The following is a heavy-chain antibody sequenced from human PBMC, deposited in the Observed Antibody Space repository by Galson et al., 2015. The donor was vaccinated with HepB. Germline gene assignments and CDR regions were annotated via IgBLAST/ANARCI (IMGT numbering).Heavy chain of an antibody. V-gene: IGHV1-69*13. CDR2: IIPIFGTA. Sequence: SVKVSCKASGGTFSSYAISWVRQAPGQGLEWMGGIIPIFGTANYAQKFQGRVTITADESTSTAYMELSSLRSEDTAVYYCARDHPYCGGDCYQLDYWGQGTLVTVSS. CDR1: GGTFSSYA. J-gene: IGHJ4*02. D-gene: IGHD2-21*01. CDR3: ARDHPYCGGDCYQLDY.